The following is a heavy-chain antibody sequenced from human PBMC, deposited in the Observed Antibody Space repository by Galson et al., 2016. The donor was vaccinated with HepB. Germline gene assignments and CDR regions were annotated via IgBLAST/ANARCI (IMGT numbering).Heavy chain of an antibody. J-gene: IGHJ2*01. D-gene: IGHD4-23*01. Sequence: FLRLSCAVSGFILTNYWMTWVRQAPGKGLEWVAIIKEDGGEKYYVGSVEGRFTISRDNPKNSAYLQMTSLRAEDTALYYCARVFGADYGGIWYSDLWGRGTLVTVSS. CDR2: IKEDGGEK. CDR1: GFILTNYW. V-gene: IGHV3-7*01. CDR3: ARVFGADYGGIWYSDL.